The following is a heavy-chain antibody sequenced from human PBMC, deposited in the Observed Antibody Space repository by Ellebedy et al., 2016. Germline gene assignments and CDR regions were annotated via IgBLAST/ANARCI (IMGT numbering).Heavy chain of an antibody. J-gene: IGHJ4*02. D-gene: IGHD3-3*02. CDR1: GFTFSDYG. Sequence: GGSLRLXXAASGFTFSDYGMHWVRQAPGKGLEWVSVIKHDGSEEYSVDSVKGRFTISRDNSKRMVYLQMNSLKVEDTAVYYCVRKVPGGISDYWGQGTLVTVSS. CDR3: VRKVPGGISDY. V-gene: IGHV3-33*05. CDR2: IKHDGSEE.